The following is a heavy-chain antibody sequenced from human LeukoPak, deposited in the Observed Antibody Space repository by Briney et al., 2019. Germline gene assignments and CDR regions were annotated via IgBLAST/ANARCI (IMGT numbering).Heavy chain of an antibody. Sequence: GESLKISCKGSGYSFTSYWIGWVRQMPGKGLEWMGIIYPGDSDTRYSPSFQGQVTIPADKSISTAYLQWSSLKASDTAMYCCARARRGYCSGGSCYSGYFDYWGQGTLVTVSS. CDR3: ARARRGYCSGGSCYSGYFDY. V-gene: IGHV5-51*01. CDR2: IYPGDSDT. D-gene: IGHD2-15*01. CDR1: GYSFTSYW. J-gene: IGHJ4*02.